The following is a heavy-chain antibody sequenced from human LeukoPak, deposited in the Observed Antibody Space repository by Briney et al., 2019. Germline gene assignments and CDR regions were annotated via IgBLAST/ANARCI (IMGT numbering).Heavy chain of an antibody. CDR3: ATRWLQLRTPLTDAFDI. V-gene: IGHV1-69*06. CDR1: GGIFSSYA. Sequence: WASVKVSCKASGGIFSSYAISWVRQAPGQGLEWVGGIIRIFETANYAQKFQGRVTITADKSTSTAYMELSSLGSEDTAVYYCATRWLQLRTPLTDAFDIWGQGTMVTVSS. D-gene: IGHD5-24*01. CDR2: IIRIFETA. J-gene: IGHJ3*02.